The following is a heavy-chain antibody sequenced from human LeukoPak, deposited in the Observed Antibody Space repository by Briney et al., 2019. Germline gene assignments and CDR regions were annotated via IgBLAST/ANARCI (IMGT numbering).Heavy chain of an antibody. CDR3: ATFGVIVRNNYFDY. D-gene: IGHD3-3*01. Sequence: GGSLRLSYVGSGFIFRSYAVTWVRQAPGKGLDWVSSITANGDRTYYADSVKARFTISRDNSKNTLYLQMSSLRAEDTAIYFCATFGVIVRNNYFDYWGQGVPVTVSS. J-gene: IGHJ4*02. V-gene: IGHV3-23*01. CDR2: ITANGDRT. CDR1: GFIFRSYA.